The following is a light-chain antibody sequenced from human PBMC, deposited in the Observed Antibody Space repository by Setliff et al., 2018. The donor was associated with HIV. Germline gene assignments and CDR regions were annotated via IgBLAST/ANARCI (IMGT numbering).Light chain of an antibody. CDR2: EVS. CDR3: SSYTSSTPLYV. Sequence: QSALTQSPSASGSPGQSVTISCTGSSSDIGGYQYVSWHQRHPGKAPKVIIYEVSKRPSGVPDRFSGSKTGNTASLTVSGLRAEDEADYYCSSYTSSTPLYVFGTGTKVTVL. J-gene: IGLJ1*01. V-gene: IGLV2-8*01. CDR1: SSDIGGYQY.